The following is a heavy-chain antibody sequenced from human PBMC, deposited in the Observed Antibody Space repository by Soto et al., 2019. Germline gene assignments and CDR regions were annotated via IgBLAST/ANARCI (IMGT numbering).Heavy chain of an antibody. CDR3: ARIRGGSSRIYYFDY. V-gene: IGHV3-66*01. Sequence: GGSLRLSCAASGLTVSSNYMSWVRQAPGKGLEWVSVIYSGGSTYYADSVKGRFTISRDNSKNTLYLQMNSLRAEDTAVYYCARIRGGSSRIYYFDYWGQGTLVTVSS. J-gene: IGHJ4*02. CDR1: GLTVSSNY. CDR2: IYSGGST. D-gene: IGHD6-13*01.